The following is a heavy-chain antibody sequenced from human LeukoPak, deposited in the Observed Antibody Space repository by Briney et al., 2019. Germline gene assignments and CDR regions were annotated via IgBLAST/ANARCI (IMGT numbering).Heavy chain of an antibody. V-gene: IGHV3-23*01. CDR1: GFTFNSYA. Sequence: GGSLRLSCAASGFTFNSYAMTWVLQAPGKGLEWVSGISGSGGSTYYADSVKGRLTISRDNSKNTLYLQMNSLRAEDTAVYYCAKVTSGVAVAGTFDYWGQGTLVTVSS. J-gene: IGHJ4*02. D-gene: IGHD6-19*01. CDR2: ISGSGGST. CDR3: AKVTSGVAVAGTFDY.